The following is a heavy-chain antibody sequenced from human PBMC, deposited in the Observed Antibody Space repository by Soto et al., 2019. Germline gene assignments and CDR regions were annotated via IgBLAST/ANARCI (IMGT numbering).Heavy chain of an antibody. CDR1: GGSFSSYY. D-gene: IGHD6-25*01. CDR3: AREGIAAADTGLDV. V-gene: IGHV4-34*01. CDR2: IKHSGST. Sequence: QVQLQQWGAGLLKPSETLSLTCAVYGGSFSSYYWSWIRQPPGKGLQWIGEIKHSGSTKYNPSLKSRVTISVDTSKNQFPLNLSSVTAADTAVYYCAREGIAAADTGLDVWGQGTTVTVSS. J-gene: IGHJ6*02.